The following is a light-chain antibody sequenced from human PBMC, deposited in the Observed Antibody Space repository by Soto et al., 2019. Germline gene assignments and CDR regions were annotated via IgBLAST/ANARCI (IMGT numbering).Light chain of an antibody. V-gene: IGLV2-14*01. CDR2: DVS. Sequence: QSALTQPASVSGSPGQSITISCTGTSSDVGGYNYVSWYQQHPGKAPKLMIYDVSYRPSGVSNRFSGSKSGNTASLIISGLQAEDEADYYCSSYTSSTTYVFGTGTKLTVL. CDR3: SSYTSSTTYV. J-gene: IGLJ1*01. CDR1: SSDVGGYNY.